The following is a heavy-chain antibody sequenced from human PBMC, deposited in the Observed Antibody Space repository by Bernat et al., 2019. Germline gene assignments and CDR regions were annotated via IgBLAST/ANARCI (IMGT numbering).Heavy chain of an antibody. CDR1: GFPFSKYW. Sequence: EVQLVESGGGLVQPGGSLRLSCAASGFPFSKYWMHWVRQAPGKGLVGVSGVDTYGSNTTYADCVKGRFTSSRDNAKNTLCLQVNSLRAEDTAVYYCASLCSHSNGCYDYWGQGILVTVSS. CDR3: ASLCSHSNGCYDY. CDR2: VDTYGSNT. D-gene: IGHD4/OR15-4a*01. J-gene: IGHJ4*02. V-gene: IGHV3-74*03.